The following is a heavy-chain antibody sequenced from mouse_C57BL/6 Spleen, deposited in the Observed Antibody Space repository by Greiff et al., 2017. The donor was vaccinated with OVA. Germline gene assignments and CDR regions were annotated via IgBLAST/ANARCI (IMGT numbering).Heavy chain of an antibody. J-gene: IGHJ1*03. Sequence: VKLMESEGGLVQPGSSMKLSCTASGFTFSDYYMAWVRQVPEKGLEWVANINYDGSSTYYLDSLTSRFIISRDNAKNILYLQMSSLKSEDTATYYCARNYGSSYWYFDVWGTGTTVTVSS. V-gene: IGHV5-16*01. CDR2: INYDGSST. CDR3: ARNYGSSYWYFDV. CDR1: GFTFSDYY. D-gene: IGHD1-1*01.